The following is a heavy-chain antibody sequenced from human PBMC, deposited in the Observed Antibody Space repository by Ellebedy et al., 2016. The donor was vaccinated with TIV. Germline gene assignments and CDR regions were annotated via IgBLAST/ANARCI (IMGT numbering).Heavy chain of an antibody. CDR2: ISAYNGDI. CDR1: GYTFTSFG. CDR3: ARVSVDVVIGYHYFYMDI. D-gene: IGHD6-6*01. V-gene: IGHV1-18*01. Sequence: ASVKVSXXASGYTFTSFGLSWVRQAPGQGLEWMGWISAYNGDINYAQNFQGRVAMTTDTATSTVYVDLRSLRSDDTAVYYCARVSVDVVIGYHYFYMDIWGKGTMVTVSS. J-gene: IGHJ6*03.